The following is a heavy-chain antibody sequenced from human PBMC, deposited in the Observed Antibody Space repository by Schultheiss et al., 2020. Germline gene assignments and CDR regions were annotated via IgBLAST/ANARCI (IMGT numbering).Heavy chain of an antibody. CDR3: ATHTGIAVAGPNYYYYGMDV. CDR1: GYTFTSYY. CDR2: ISAYNGNT. V-gene: IGHV1-18*04. J-gene: IGHJ6*02. Sequence: ASVKVSCKASGYTFTSYYMHWVRQAPGQGLEWMGWISAYNGNTNYAQKLQGRVTMTTDTSTSTAYMELSSLRSEDTAVYYCATHTGIAVAGPNYYYYGMDVWGQGTTVTVSS. D-gene: IGHD6-19*01.